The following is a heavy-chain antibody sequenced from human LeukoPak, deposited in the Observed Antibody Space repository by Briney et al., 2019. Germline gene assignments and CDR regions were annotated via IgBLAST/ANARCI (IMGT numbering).Heavy chain of an antibody. CDR2: FSGNDGST. CDR3: AKDRSSSGWYWDY. D-gene: IGHD6-19*01. J-gene: IGHJ4*02. V-gene: IGHV3-23*01. Sequence: GGSLRLSCAASGFTFSTYAMSWVRQAPGQGLEWVSAFSGNDGSTYYADSVKGRFTISRDNSKNTLYLQMNSLRAEDTAVYYCAKDRSSSGWYWDYWGQGTLVTVSS. CDR1: GFTFSTYA.